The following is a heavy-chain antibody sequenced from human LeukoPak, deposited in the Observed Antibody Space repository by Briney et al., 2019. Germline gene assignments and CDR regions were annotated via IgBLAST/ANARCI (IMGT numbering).Heavy chain of an antibody. CDR2: IYYSGST. J-gene: IGHJ4*02. CDR1: SGSISSSSYY. Sequence: SETLSLTCTVSSGSISSSSYYWGWIRQPPGKGLEWIGSIYYSGSTYYNPSLKSRVTISVDTSKNQFSLKLSSVTAADTAVCYCARHPRQWGIQLFIDYWGQGTLVTVSS. V-gene: IGHV4-39*01. D-gene: IGHD5-18*01. CDR3: ARHPRQWGIQLFIDY.